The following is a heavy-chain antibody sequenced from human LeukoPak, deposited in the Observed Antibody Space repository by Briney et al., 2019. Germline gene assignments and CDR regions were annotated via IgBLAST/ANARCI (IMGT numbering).Heavy chain of an antibody. J-gene: IGHJ4*02. Sequence: ASAKVSCKVSANTFTSYYIHWVRQAPGQGLEWMGGIYPSGDSTDYAQRFQGRVTMSADASTNTVYMELRSLTSGDTAIYYCARGRAMVVGVTGVPFDYWGQGTLVTVSS. D-gene: IGHD2-21*02. V-gene: IGHV1-46*01. CDR3: ARGRAMVVGVTGVPFDY. CDR1: ANTFTSYY. CDR2: IYPSGDST.